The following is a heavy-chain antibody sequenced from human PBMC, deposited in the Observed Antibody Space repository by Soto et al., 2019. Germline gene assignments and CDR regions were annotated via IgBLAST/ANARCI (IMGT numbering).Heavy chain of an antibody. Sequence: ASVKVSGKASGGTFSSYAISWVRQAPGQGLEWMGGIIPIFGTANYAQKFQGRVTITADESTSTAYMELSSLRSEDTAVYYCAREVAVTHAFDIWGQGTMVTV. CDR3: AREVAVTHAFDI. D-gene: IGHD4-4*01. CDR1: GGTFSSYA. V-gene: IGHV1-69*13. J-gene: IGHJ3*02. CDR2: IIPIFGTA.